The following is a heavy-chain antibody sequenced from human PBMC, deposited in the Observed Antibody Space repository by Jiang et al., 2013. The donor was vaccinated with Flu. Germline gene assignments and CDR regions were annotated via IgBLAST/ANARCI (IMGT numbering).Heavy chain of an antibody. D-gene: IGHD3-10*01. CDR1: GFDFRNYW. Sequence: QLLESGGGVVQPGRSLRLSCAASGFDFRNYWMTWLRQTPGKGLECMAIIKQDGSEEYSVDSVKGRFTISRDNAKNSVYLQIKSLRAEDTAVYYCARHYYGSFDYWGQGTLLTVSS. V-gene: IGHV3-7*03. J-gene: IGHJ4*02. CDR3: ARHYYGSFDY. CDR2: IKQDGSEE.